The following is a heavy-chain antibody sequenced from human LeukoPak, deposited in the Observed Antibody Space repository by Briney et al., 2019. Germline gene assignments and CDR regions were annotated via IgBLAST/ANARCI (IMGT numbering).Heavy chain of an antibody. Sequence: GGSLRLSCAASGFTISSYMMTWHLHAPGKELEGMANINANRYEKFYVDCVRGRFTNSRDNAKNSLYLQMNSVRAEDTAVYYCASGCLRSCILEYWGQGTLVIVSS. CDR2: INANRYEK. J-gene: IGHJ4*02. V-gene: IGHV3-7*01. CDR3: ASGCLRSCILEY. CDR1: GFTISSYM. D-gene: IGHD3-10*01.